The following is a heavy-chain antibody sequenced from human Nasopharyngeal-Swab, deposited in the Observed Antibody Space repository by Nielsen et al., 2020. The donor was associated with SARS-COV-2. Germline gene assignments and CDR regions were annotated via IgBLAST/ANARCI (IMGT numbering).Heavy chain of an antibody. Sequence: SETLSLTCAVYGGSFSGYNWSWIRQPPGKGLEWIGEINHSGSTNYNPSLKSRVTISVDTSKNQFSLKVSSVTAADTAVYYCARAGDYGGNHDFDYWGQGTLVTVSS. J-gene: IGHJ4*02. CDR1: GGSFSGYN. D-gene: IGHD4-23*01. CDR2: INHSGST. V-gene: IGHV4-34*01. CDR3: ARAGDYGGNHDFDY.